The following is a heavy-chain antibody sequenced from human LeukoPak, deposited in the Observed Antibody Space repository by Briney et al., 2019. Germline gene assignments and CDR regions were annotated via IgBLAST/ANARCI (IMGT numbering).Heavy chain of an antibody. CDR1: GGSFGTYY. Sequence: PSETLSLTCAVYGGSFGTYYWSWIRQPPGKGLEWIGEINHSGTTNYNPSLKSRVTISVDTSKNQFSLKLSSVTAADTAVYYCARGSSRGFGVVIIRLYFDYWGQGTLVTVSS. D-gene: IGHD3-3*01. V-gene: IGHV4-34*01. CDR2: INHSGTT. J-gene: IGHJ4*02. CDR3: ARGSSRGFGVVIIRLYFDY.